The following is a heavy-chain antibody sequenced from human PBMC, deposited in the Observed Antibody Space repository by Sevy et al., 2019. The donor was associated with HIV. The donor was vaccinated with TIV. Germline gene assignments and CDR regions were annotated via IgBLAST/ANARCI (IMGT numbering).Heavy chain of an antibody. CDR1: GNTFTVYY. Sequence: ASVKVSCKASGNTFTVYYMYWVRQAPGQGLEWMGWINPNSGCTNYAQKFQGRVTMTSDTFINTAYMELSRLRSDDTAVYYCARVGTIFSLLGYFDYWGQGTLVTVSS. CDR3: ARVGTIFSLLGYFDY. J-gene: IGHJ4*02. V-gene: IGHV1-2*02. D-gene: IGHD3-3*01. CDR2: INPNSGCT.